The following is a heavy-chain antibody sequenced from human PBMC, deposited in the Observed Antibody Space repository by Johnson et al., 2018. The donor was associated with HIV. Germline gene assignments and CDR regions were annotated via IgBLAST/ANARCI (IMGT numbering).Heavy chain of an antibody. V-gene: IGHV3-13*01. CDR2: IGTAGDT. CDR1: GFTFSSYD. CDR3: ARGRGLGRPLQKWLGAAFDI. J-gene: IGHJ3*02. Sequence: VQLVEFGGGWVQPGGSLRLSCAASGFTFSSYDMHWVRQTTGKVLQWVSGIGTAGDTYYSGSVKGRFTISRENAKNSLYLQMNSLRAGDTAVYYCARGRGLGRPLQKWLGAAFDIWGQGTMVTVSS. D-gene: IGHD5-18*01.